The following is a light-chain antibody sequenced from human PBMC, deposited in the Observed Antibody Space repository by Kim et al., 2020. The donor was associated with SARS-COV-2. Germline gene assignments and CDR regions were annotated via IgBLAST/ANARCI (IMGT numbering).Light chain of an antibody. J-gene: IGKJ1*01. CDR2: GAS. Sequence: SPGERVTLACRASQSVSRNLAWYQQKPGQAPRLLIYGASTRATGVPDRFSGSGSGTEFTLTITSLQSEDFAVYYCQQYNNWPPGTFGQGTKVEIK. V-gene: IGKV3-15*01. CDR3: QQYNNWPPGT. CDR1: QSVSRN.